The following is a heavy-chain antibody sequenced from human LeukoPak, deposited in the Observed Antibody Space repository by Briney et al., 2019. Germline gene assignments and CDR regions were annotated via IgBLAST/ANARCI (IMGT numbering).Heavy chain of an antibody. CDR1: GFTFSAYN. CDR2: IYPGDSDT. J-gene: IGHJ3*02. D-gene: IGHD2-15*01. Sequence: PGGSLRLSCAASGFTFSAYNMNWVRRTPGKGLEWMGIIYPGDSDTRYSPSFQGQVTISADKSITTAYLQWSNLKASDTAMYYCARPPRYSGAFDIWGQGTMVTVSS. CDR3: ARPPRYSGAFDI. V-gene: IGHV5-51*01.